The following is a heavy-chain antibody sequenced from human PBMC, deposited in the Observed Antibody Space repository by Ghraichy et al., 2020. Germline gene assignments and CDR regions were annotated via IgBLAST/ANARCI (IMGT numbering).Heavy chain of an antibody. D-gene: IGHD4-17*01. J-gene: IGHJ2*01. CDR3: AREYGDYIWYFDL. Sequence: ASVKVSCKASGYTFTGYYMHWVRQAPGQGLEWMGWINPNSGGTNYAQKFQGRVTMTRDTSISTAYMELSRLRSDDTAVYYCAREYGDYIWYFDLWGRGTLVTVSS. CDR2: INPNSGGT. V-gene: IGHV1-2*02. CDR1: GYTFTGYY.